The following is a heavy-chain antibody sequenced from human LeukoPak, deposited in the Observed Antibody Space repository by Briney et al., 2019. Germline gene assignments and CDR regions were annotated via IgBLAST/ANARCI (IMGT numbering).Heavy chain of an antibody. CDR1: GFTFSSYG. J-gene: IGHJ4*02. V-gene: IGHV3-30*18. Sequence: GGSLRLSCAASGFTFSSYGMHWVRQAPGKGLEWVADISYDGSTIYYADSVKGRFTISRDNSKNTLYLQMNSLRAEDTAVYYCAKKGAVGIAAAAFDYWGQGTLVTVSS. CDR3: AKKGAVGIAAAAFDY. CDR2: ISYDGSTI. D-gene: IGHD6-13*01.